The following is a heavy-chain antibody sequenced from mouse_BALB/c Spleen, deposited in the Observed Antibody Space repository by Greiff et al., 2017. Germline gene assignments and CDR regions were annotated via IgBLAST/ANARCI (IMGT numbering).Heavy chain of an antibody. CDR2: IYPGDGDT. V-gene: IGHV1-80*01. CDR1: GYAFSSYW. Sequence: QVQLQQSGAELVRPGSSVKISCKASGYAFSSYWMNWVKQRPGQGLEWIGQIYPGDGDTNYNGKFKGKATLTADKSSSTAYMQLSSLTSEDSAVYFCARRGYGSPFAYWGQGTLVTVSA. D-gene: IGHD1-1*01. J-gene: IGHJ3*01. CDR3: ARRGYGSPFAY.